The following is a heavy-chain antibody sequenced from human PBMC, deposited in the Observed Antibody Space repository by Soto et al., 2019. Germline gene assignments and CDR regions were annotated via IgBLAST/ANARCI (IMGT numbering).Heavy chain of an antibody. CDR1: GFTFSSYS. D-gene: IGHD5-12*01. V-gene: IGHV3-48*02. J-gene: IGHJ4*02. Sequence: GGSLRLSCAASGFTFSSYSMNWVRQAPGKGLEWVSYISSSSSTIYYADSVKGRFTISRDNAKNSLYLQMNSLRDEDTAVYYCARGTVATNTLTNFYYFDYWGQGTLVTVSS. CDR3: ARGTVATNTLTNFYYFDY. CDR2: ISSSSSTI.